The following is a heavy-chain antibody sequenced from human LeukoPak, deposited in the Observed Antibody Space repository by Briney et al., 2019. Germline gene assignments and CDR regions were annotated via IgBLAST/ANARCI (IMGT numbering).Heavy chain of an antibody. Sequence: GGSLRLSCAASGFSLSHHYMAWVRQAPGRRLEWVSFIWADGTTFYTDSVRGRFTVSRDQFKNTLYLQMSSLRPDDTALYYCARDGAGIESWVELDPWGQGTQVTVSA. CDR1: GFSLSHHY. J-gene: IGHJ5*02. V-gene: IGHV3-66*02. D-gene: IGHD5-24*01. CDR2: IWADGTT. CDR3: ARDGAGIESWVELDP.